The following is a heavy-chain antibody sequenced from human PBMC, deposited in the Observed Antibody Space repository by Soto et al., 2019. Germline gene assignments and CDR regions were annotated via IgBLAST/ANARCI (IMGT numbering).Heavy chain of an antibody. CDR1: GGSISSGDYY. CDR3: AVSTGGSQYYFDS. D-gene: IGHD2-8*02. J-gene: IGHJ4*02. CDR2: IYYTGST. V-gene: IGHV4-61*03. Sequence: SETLSLTCTVSGGSISSGDYYWSWIRQPPGKGLEWIGYIYYTGSTYYNPSLNSRVTISIDTSRKHFSLNLNSLTAADTAIYYCAVSTGGSQYYFDSWGQGALVTVSS.